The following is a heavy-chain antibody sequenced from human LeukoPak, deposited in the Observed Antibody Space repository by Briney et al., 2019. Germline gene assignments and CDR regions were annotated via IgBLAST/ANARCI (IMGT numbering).Heavy chain of an antibody. J-gene: IGHJ1*01. D-gene: IGHD3-16*01. CDR3: AKDDAWGRYKD. V-gene: IGHV3-23*01. CDR2: ISGSGGST. CDR1: GFTFSSYG. Sequence: PGGSLRLSCAASGFTFSSYGMSWVRQAPGKGLEWVSAISGSGGSTYYADSVKGRFTTSRDNSKNMVSLQMNSLRGDDTAVYYCAKDDAWGRYKDWGQGTLVTVSS.